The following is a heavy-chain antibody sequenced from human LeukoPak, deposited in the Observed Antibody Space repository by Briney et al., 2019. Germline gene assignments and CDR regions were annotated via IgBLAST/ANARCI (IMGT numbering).Heavy chain of an antibody. V-gene: IGHV4-39*07. J-gene: IGHJ2*01. D-gene: IGHD4-23*01. CDR2: IYDSGST. CDR3: ARGLSGTTVVTPVRRYWYFDL. Sequence: SETLSLTYTVSGGSIRSSYYYWGWIRQPPGKGLEWIGSIYDSGSTYYNPSLKSRVTISVDTSKNQFSLKLSSVTAADTAVYYCARGLSGTTVVTPVRRYWYFDLWGRGTLVTVSS. CDR1: GGSIRSSYYY.